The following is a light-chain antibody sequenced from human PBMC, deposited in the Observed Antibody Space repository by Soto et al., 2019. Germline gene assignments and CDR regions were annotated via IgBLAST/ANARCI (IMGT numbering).Light chain of an antibody. CDR3: QQYYSYSSFT. CDR1: QSISSW. J-gene: IGKJ2*01. V-gene: IGKV1-5*01. CDR2: DAS. Sequence: DIQMTQSPSTLSASVGDRVTITCRASQSISSWLAWYQQKPGKAPKVLIYDASSLESGVPSRFSGSGSGTEVTLTISSLQPDDFATYYCQQYYSYSSFTFGQGTKLEIK.